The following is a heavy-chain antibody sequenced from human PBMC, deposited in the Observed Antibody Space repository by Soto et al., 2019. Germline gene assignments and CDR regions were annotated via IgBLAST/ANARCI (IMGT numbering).Heavy chain of an antibody. V-gene: IGHV3-30*04. J-gene: IGHJ4*02. CDR2: ISNDGRRK. D-gene: IGHD3-16*01. CDR1: GFTLSTNT. CDR3: ARVATTMNYDV. Sequence: GGSLRLSCAASGFTLSTNTMHWVRQVPGKGLEWVASISNDGRRKYYADFVKGRFTISRDTANNILYLEMNSLRAEDTSLYYCARVATTMNYDVWGQGTQVTVSS.